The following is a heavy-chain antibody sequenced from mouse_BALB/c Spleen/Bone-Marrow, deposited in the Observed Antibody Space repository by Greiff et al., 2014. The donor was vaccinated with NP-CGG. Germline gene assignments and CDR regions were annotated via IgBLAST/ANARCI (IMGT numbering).Heavy chain of an antibody. J-gene: IGHJ3*01. Sequence: VQGVESGAELARPGASVKLSCRASGYTFTDYYINWMKQKTGQGLEWIGEIFPGSGNTYYNANFKGKATLTADKSSSTAYTQLSSLTSEDSAVYFCAREEVRRLAWFAYWGQGTLVTVSA. V-gene: IGHV1-77*01. CDR3: AREEVRRLAWFAY. CDR2: IFPGSGNT. CDR1: GYTFTDYY. D-gene: IGHD2-14*01.